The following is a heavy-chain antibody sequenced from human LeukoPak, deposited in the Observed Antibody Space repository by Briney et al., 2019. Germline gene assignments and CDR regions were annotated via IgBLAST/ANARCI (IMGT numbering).Heavy chain of an antibody. CDR2: MNPNSGNT. CDR1: GYTFTSYD. V-gene: IGHV1-8*01. D-gene: IGHD6-19*01. CDR3: ARGLVAGHYYYYYMDV. J-gene: IGHJ6*03. Sequence: GASVKVSCKASGYTFTSYDINWVRQATGQGLEWMGWMNPNSGNTGYAQKFQGRVTMTRNTSISTAYMELSSLRSEDTAVYYCARGLVAGHYYYYYMDVWGKGTTVTISS.